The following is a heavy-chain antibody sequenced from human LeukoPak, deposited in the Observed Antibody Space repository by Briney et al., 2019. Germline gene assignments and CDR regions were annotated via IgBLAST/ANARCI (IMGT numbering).Heavy chain of an antibody. J-gene: IGHJ3*02. CDR2: IYTSGST. V-gene: IGHV4-4*07. Sequence: SETLSLTCTVSGGSISSYYWSWIRQPAGKGLEWIGRIYTSGSTNYNPSLKSRVTMSVDTSKNQFSLKLSSVTAADTAVCYCARSSSWYEGDAFDIWGQGTMVTVSS. D-gene: IGHD6-13*01. CDR3: ARSSSWYEGDAFDI. CDR1: GGSISSYY.